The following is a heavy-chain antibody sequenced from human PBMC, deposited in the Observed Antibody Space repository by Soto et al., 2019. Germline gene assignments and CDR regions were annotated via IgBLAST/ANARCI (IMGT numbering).Heavy chain of an antibody. CDR3: ARETYYYGSGSYYNDALDI. V-gene: IGHV1-18*01. CDR2: ISAYNGNT. D-gene: IGHD3-10*01. J-gene: IGHJ3*02. Sequence: ASVKVSCKASGYTFTSYGISWVRQAPGQGLEWMGWISAYNGNTNYAQKLQGRVTMTTDTSTSTAYMELRSLRSDDTAVYYCARETYYYGSGSYYNDALDIWGQGTMVTVSS. CDR1: GYTFTSYG.